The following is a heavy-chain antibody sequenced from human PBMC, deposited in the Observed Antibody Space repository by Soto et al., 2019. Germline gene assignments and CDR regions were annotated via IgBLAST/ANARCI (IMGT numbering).Heavy chain of an antibody. CDR3: ARRRAYDYVWGSHTKTYYYYGMDV. J-gene: IGHJ6*02. D-gene: IGHD3-16*01. CDR2: IDPSDSYT. Sequence: GESLKISCKGSGYSFTSYWISWVRQMPGKGLEWMGRIDPSDSYTNYSPSFQGHVTISADKSISTAYLQWSSLKASDTAMYYCARRRAYDYVWGSHTKTYYYYGMDVWGQGTTVTVSS. CDR1: GYSFTSYW. V-gene: IGHV5-10-1*01.